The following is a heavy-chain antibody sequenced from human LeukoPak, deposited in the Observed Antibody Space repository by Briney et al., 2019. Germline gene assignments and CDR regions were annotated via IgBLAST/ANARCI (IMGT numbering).Heavy chain of an antibody. J-gene: IGHJ4*02. V-gene: IGHV3-23*01. CDR1: GFSFSSYT. Sequence: GGSLRLSCATSGFSFSSYTMNWVRQTPGKGLEWVSTISDRARNTHYADSVNGRFTISRDDFLNMVYLQMDRLTVEDTAVYYCTTRLQHHFDYWGQGTQVTVSS. CDR2: ISDRARNT. CDR3: TTRLQHHFDY. D-gene: IGHD4-11*01.